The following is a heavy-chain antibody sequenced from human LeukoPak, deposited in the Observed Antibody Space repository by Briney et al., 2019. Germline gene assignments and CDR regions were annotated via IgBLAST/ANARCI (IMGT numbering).Heavy chain of an antibody. D-gene: IGHD2-2*01. CDR2: INPSGGST. Sequence: GASVKVSCKASGYTFTSYYMHWVRQAPGQGLEWMGIINPSGGSTSYAQKFQGRVTMTRDTSTSTVYMELSSLRSEDTAVYYCARDEVGYCSSTSCRPYYYCYGMDVWGKGTTVTVSS. CDR3: ARDEVGYCSSTSCRPYYYCYGMDV. V-gene: IGHV1-46*01. J-gene: IGHJ6*04. CDR1: GYTFTSYY.